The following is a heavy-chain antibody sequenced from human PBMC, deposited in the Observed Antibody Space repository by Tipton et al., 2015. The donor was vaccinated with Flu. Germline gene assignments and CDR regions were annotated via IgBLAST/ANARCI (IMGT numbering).Heavy chain of an antibody. J-gene: IGHJ4*02. CDR2: VYHGGTT. CDR1: GYSISSGYY. Sequence: TLSLTCTVSGYSISSGYYWGWIRQPPGKGLEWIGSVYHGGTTYYNPSLKSRVAISLDTFKNQFSLKLTSVTAADTAMYYCATTTYYYGSGTHDYWGQGTLVTVSS. V-gene: IGHV4-38-2*02. CDR3: ATTTYYYGSGTHDY. D-gene: IGHD3-10*01.